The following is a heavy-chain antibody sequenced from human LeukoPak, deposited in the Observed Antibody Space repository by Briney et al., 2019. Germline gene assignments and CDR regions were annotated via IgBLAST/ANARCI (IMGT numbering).Heavy chain of an antibody. D-gene: IGHD4-23*01. CDR2: INPSGGST. CDR1: GYSFTSYY. V-gene: IGHV1-46*01. Sequence: ASVKVSCKASGYSFTSYYMHWVRQAPGQGLEWMGIINPSGGSTSYAQKFQGRVTMTRDTSTSTVYMELSSLRSEDTAVYYCARDTLVVWYGGNFYMDQWGQGTLVTVSS. J-gene: IGHJ4*02. CDR3: ARDTLVVWYGGNFYMDQ.